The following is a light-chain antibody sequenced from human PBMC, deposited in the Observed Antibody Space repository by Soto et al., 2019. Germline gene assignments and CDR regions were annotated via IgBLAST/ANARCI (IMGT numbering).Light chain of an antibody. CDR1: SSDVVGYNY. CDR3: SSYAGSNNFV. Sequence: QSALTQPPSASGSPGQSVTISCTGTSSDVVGYNYASWYQQHPGKAPKLMIYEVSKRPSGVPDRFSGSKSDNTASLTVSGLQAEDEADYYCSSYAGSNNFVFGTGTKVTVL. CDR2: EVS. V-gene: IGLV2-8*01. J-gene: IGLJ1*01.